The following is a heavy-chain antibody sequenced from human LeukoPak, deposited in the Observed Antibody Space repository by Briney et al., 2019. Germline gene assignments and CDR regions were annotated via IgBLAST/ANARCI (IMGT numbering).Heavy chain of an antibody. CDR1: GFTFSNAW. J-gene: IGHJ4*02. CDR3: TTDPSKPDYDFWSGSLTLDY. CDR2: IKSKTDGGTT. Sequence: GGSLRLSCAASGFTFSNAWMSWVRQAPGKGLEWVGRIKSKTDGGTTDYAAPVKGRFTISRDDSKNTLYLQMNSLKTEDTAVYYCTTDPSKPDYDFWSGSLTLDYWGQGTLVTVSS. V-gene: IGHV3-15*01. D-gene: IGHD3-3*01.